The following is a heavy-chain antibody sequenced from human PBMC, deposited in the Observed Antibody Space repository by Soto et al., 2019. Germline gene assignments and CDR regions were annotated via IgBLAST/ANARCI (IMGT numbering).Heavy chain of an antibody. D-gene: IGHD2-21*01. CDR1: GFTFSDYY. V-gene: IGHV3-11*06. CDR3: SRGGGGGLFDL. CDR2: ISPKGTYS. J-gene: IGHJ5*02. Sequence: QVQLVEAGGGLVKPGGSLRLSCATSGFTFSDYYMSWIRQAPGKGLEFVSYISPKGTYSTYADSVKGRFTISRDNAKNSLYLQVNSLRAEDTAVYYCSRGGGGGLFDLWGQGTFVTVSS.